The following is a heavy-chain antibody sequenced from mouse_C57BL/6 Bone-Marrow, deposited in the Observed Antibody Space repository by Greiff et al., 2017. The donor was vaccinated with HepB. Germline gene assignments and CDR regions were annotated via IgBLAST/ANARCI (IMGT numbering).Heavy chain of an antibody. CDR3: ARWGHYHAMDD. Sequence: VQLQQSGAELVKPGASVKISCKASGYAFSSYWMNWVKQRPGKGLEWIGQIYPGDGDTNYNGKFTGKATLTADKSSRTAYMPLSSLTSEDSAVYFWARWGHYHAMDDWGQGTSVTVSS. D-gene: IGHD6-1*01. CDR1: GYAFSSYW. J-gene: IGHJ4*01. V-gene: IGHV1-80*01. CDR2: IYPGDGDT.